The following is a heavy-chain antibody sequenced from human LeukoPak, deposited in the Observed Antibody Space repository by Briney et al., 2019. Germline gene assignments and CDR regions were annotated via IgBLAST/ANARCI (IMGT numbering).Heavy chain of an antibody. V-gene: IGHV4-34*01. CDR2: INHSGST. D-gene: IGHD5-24*01. J-gene: IGHJ3*02. Sequence: PSGTLSLTCAVYGGSFSGYYWSWIRQPPGKGLEWIGEINHSGSTNYNPSLKSRVTISVDTSKNQFSLKLSSVTAADTAVYYCASCGDGYKICPGAFDIWGQGTMVTVSS. CDR1: GGSFSGYY. CDR3: ASCGDGYKICPGAFDI.